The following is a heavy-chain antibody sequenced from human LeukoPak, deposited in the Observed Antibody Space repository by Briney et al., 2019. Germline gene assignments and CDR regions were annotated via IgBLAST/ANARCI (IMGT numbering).Heavy chain of an antibody. D-gene: IGHD3-3*01. V-gene: IGHV3-30*02. CDR1: GFTFSSYG. CDR3: AKVSTPLDDFWSGYCFDY. J-gene: IGHJ4*02. CDR2: IRYDGSNK. Sequence: GGSPRLSCAASGFTFSSYGMHWVRQAPGKGLEWVAFIRYDGSNKYYADSVKGRFTISRDNSKNTLYLQMNSLRAEDTAVYYCAKVSTPLDDFWSGYCFDYWGQGTLVTVSS.